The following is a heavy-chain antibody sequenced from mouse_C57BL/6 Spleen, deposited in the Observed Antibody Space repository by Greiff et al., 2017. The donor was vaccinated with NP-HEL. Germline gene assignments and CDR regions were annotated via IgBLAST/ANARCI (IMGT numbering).Heavy chain of an antibody. D-gene: IGHD1-1*01. CDR3: ASYYGTYAMDD. Sequence: EVMLVESGGGLVQPGGSLSLSCAASGFTFTDYYMSWVRQPPGKALEWLGFIRNKAKGYTTEYSASVKGRFTISRDNSQSILYLQMNALRAEDSATYYGASYYGTYAMDDGGQGTSVTVSS. CDR1: GFTFTDYY. J-gene: IGHJ4*01. CDR2: IRNKAKGYTT. V-gene: IGHV7-3*01.